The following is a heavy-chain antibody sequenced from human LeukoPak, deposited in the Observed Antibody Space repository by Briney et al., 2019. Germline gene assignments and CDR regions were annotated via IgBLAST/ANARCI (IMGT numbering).Heavy chain of an antibody. V-gene: IGHV4-34*01. CDR1: GGSFSGYY. Sequence: SETLSLTCAVYGGSFSGYYWSWIRQPPGKGLEWIGEINHSGSTNYNPSLKSRVTILVDMSKNQFSLKLSSVTAADTAVYYCARGSGIAPSGRWIQHWGQGTLVTVSS. D-gene: IGHD6-13*01. CDR2: INHSGST. J-gene: IGHJ1*01. CDR3: ARGSGIAPSGRWIQH.